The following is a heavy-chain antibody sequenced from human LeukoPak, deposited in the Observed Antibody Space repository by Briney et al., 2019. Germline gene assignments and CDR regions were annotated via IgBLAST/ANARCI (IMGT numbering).Heavy chain of an antibody. CDR2: ISGSGGST. J-gene: IGHJ4*02. CDR1: GFTFSSYA. CDR3: AKGSDFWSGYYFDY. V-gene: IGHV3-23*01. Sequence: GGSLRLSCAASGFTFSSYAMSWVRQAPGKGLEWVSAISGSGGSTYYADSVKGRFTISRDNSMNTLYLQMNSLRAEDTAVYYCAKGSDFWSGYYFDYWGQGTLVTVSS. D-gene: IGHD3-3*01.